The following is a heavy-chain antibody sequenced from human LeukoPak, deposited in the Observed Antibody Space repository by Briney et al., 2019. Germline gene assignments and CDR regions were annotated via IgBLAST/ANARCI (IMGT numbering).Heavy chain of an antibody. CDR3: AKDRGDYYDSSGYYSGGFDI. D-gene: IGHD3-22*01. V-gene: IGHV3-30*18. CDR2: ISYDGSNK. CDR1: GFTFSSYG. Sequence: PGRSLRLSCAASGFTFSSYGMHWVRQAPGKGLEWVAVISYDGSNKYYADSVKGRFTISRDNSKNTLYLQMNSLRAEDTAVYYCAKDRGDYYDSSGYYSGGFDIWGKGQWSPSLQ. J-gene: IGHJ3*02.